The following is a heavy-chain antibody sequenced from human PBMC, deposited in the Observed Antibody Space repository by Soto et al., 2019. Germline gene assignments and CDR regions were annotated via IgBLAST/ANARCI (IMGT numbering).Heavy chain of an antibody. J-gene: IGHJ4*02. CDR1: GFTFSSYS. CDR2: ISSSSSYI. D-gene: IGHD3-10*01. Sequence: GGSLRLSCAASGFTFSSYSMNWVRQAPGKGLEWVSSISSSSSYIYYADSVKGRFTISRDNAKNSLYLQMNSLRAEDTAVYYCASAYGSGSPFDYWGQGTLVTVSS. V-gene: IGHV3-21*01. CDR3: ASAYGSGSPFDY.